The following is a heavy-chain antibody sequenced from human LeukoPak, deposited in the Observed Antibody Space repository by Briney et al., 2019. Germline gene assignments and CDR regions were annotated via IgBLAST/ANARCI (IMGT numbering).Heavy chain of an antibody. V-gene: IGHV4-38-2*02. Sequence: PSETLSLTCSVSGHSIINSYYWGWIRQPPGKGLEWIGSIYHTGSTYYNPSLKSRVTISVDTSKNQFSLKLNSVTAADTAVYYCARAVDSSGFSSLQHWGQGTLVTVSS. D-gene: IGHD3-22*01. CDR1: GHSIINSYY. CDR3: ARAVDSSGFSSLQH. CDR2: IYHTGST. J-gene: IGHJ1*01.